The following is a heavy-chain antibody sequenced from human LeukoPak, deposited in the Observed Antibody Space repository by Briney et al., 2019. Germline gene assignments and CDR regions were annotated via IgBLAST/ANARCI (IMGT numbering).Heavy chain of an antibody. D-gene: IGHD6-25*01. V-gene: IGHV3-11*01. CDR3: VREKAASAY. Sequence: GGSLRLSCAVSGFTLSEYYMSWIRQAPGKGLEWVGYISHSGSTIYYAASVRGRFTISRDNAKNSLSLQMSGLRAEDTAVYYCVREKAASAYWGQGTLVTVSS. J-gene: IGHJ4*02. CDR1: GFTLSEYY. CDR2: ISHSGSTI.